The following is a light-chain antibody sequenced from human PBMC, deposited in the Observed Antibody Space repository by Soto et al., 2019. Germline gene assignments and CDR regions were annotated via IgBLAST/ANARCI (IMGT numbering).Light chain of an antibody. CDR3: QHYNSYSEA. Sequence: LTQSPAFVSASVGERVTITCRASQGISTYLAWYQQKPGRAPNLLIYVASTLQSGVPSRFSGSGSGAEFTLTISSLQPEDFATYYCQHYNSYSEAFGQGTKVDIK. V-gene: IGKV1-9*01. CDR2: VAS. CDR1: QGISTY. J-gene: IGKJ1*01.